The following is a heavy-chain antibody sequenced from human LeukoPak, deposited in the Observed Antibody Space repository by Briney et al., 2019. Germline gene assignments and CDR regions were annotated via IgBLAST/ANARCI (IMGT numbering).Heavy chain of an antibody. Sequence: GGSLRLSCAPSGFTFDDYGMSWVRQAPGKGLEWVSGINWNGGRTGYADSVKGRFTLSRDNAKNSLYLQMNSLRAEDTAVYYCAREKTVTTRTNFDCWGQGTLVTVSS. J-gene: IGHJ4*02. V-gene: IGHV3-20*04. D-gene: IGHD4-17*01. CDR3: AREKTVTTRTNFDC. CDR2: INWNGGRT. CDR1: GFTFDDYG.